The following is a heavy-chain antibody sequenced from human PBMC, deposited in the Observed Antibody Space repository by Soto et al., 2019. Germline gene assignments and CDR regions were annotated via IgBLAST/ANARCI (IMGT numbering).Heavy chain of an antibody. CDR3: ARDYQGGYSYGYVYYGMDV. CDR2: ITPIFGTA. D-gene: IGHD5-18*01. Sequence: QVQLVQSGAEVKKPGSSVKVSCKASGGTFSSYAISWVRQAPGQGLEWMGGITPIFGTANYAQKFQGRVTITADESTSTAYMELSSLRSEDTAVYYCARDYQGGYSYGYVYYGMDVWGQGTTVTVSS. CDR1: GGTFSSYA. J-gene: IGHJ6*02. V-gene: IGHV1-69*01.